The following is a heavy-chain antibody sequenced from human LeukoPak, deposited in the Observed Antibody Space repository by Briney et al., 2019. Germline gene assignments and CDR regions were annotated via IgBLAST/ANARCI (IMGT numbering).Heavy chain of an antibody. D-gene: IGHD5-18*01. J-gene: IGHJ2*01. CDR3: AAEMGMGYSYGRWYFDL. V-gene: IGHV4-59*01. CDR1: GGSISSYY. CDR2: IYYSGGT. Sequence: PSETLSLTCTVSGGSISSYYRSWIRQPPGKGLEWIGYIYYSGGTNYNPSLKSRVTISVDTSKNQFSLKLSSVTAADTAVYYCAAEMGMGYSYGRWYFDLWGRGTLVTVSS.